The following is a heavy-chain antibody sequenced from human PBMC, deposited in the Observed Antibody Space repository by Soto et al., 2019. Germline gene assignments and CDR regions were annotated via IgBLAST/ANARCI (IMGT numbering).Heavy chain of an antibody. CDR3: ATFLGGYSYGLFDY. Sequence: PGGSLRLSCAASGFTFSSYWMHWVRQAPGKGLVWVSRINSDGSSTSYADSVKGRFTISRDNAENTLYLQMNSLRAEDTAVYYCATFLGGYSYGLFDYWGQGTLVTVSS. CDR1: GFTFSSYW. J-gene: IGHJ4*02. V-gene: IGHV3-74*01. D-gene: IGHD5-18*01. CDR2: INSDGSST.